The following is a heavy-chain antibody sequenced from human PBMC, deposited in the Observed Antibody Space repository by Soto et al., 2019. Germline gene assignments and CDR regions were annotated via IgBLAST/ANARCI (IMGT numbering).Heavy chain of an antibody. CDR2: INSYSGDT. CDR1: EYNFNNRYG. D-gene: IGHD2-15*01. V-gene: IGHV1-18*04. CDR3: AGGQDSLIPYYFDS. J-gene: IGHJ4*02. Sequence: QVHLVQSGGEVKKPGASVRVSCRASEYNFNNRYGISWVRQAPGQGLEWMGWINSYSGDTNYAENFQDRVIMATDTSTNTASMELRSLRFDDTAFYYCAGGQDSLIPYYFDSWGQGTLVTVSS.